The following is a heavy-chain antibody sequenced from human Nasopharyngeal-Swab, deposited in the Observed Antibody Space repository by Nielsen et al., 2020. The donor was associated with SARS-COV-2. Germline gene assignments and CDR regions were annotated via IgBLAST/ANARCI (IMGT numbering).Heavy chain of an antibody. CDR3: AREPPLGYCSSTSCPGWFDP. Sequence: ASVKVSCKASGYTFTGYYMHWVRQAPGQGLEWMGRINPNSGNTNYAQKLQGRVTMTTDTSTSTAYMELRSLRSDDTAVYYCAREPPLGYCSSTSCPGWFDPWGQGTLVTVSS. CDR1: GYTFTGYY. D-gene: IGHD2-2*01. J-gene: IGHJ5*02. V-gene: IGHV1-2*06. CDR2: INPNSGNT.